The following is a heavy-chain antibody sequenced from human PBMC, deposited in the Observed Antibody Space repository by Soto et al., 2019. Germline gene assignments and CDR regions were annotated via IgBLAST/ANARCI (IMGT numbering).Heavy chain of an antibody. CDR1: GFTFSSYA. Sequence: GGSLRLSCAASGFTFSSYAMHWVRQAPGKGLEWVAVISYDGGNKYYADSVKGRFTISRDNSKNTLYLQMNSLRAEDTAVYYCAREQLELFAFDICGQGTMVTVS. CDR2: ISYDGGNK. D-gene: IGHD1-7*01. CDR3: AREQLELFAFDI. J-gene: IGHJ3*02. V-gene: IGHV3-30-3*01.